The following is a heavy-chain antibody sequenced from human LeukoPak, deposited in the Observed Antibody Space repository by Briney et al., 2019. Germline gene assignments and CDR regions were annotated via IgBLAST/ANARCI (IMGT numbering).Heavy chain of an antibody. J-gene: IGHJ6*02. CDR1: GYTFTGYY. CDR3: ARDLRGYSGYDKHYYGMDV. Sequence: ASVKVSCKASGYTFTGYYMHWVRQAPGQGLEWMGWINPNSGGTNYAQKFQGWVTMTRDTSISTAYMELSRLRSDDTAVYYCARDLRGYSGYDKHYYGMDVWGQGTTVTVSS. D-gene: IGHD5-12*01. V-gene: IGHV1-2*04. CDR2: INPNSGGT.